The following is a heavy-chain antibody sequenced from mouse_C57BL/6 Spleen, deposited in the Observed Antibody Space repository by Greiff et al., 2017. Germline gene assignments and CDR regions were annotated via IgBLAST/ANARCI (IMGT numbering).Heavy chain of an antibody. CDR3: ARSLYCGSSCHFGG. CDR1: GYAFSSSW. J-gene: IGHJ2*01. V-gene: IGHV1-82*01. Sequence: VQLQQSGPELVKPGASVKISCTASGYAFSSSWMNWVKQRPGKGLEWIGRIYPGDGDTNYNGKFKGKATLTADKSSSTAYMQLKSLTSEDSAVSFCARSLYCGSSCHFGGWGQGTTLTVSS. D-gene: IGHD1-1*01. CDR2: IYPGDGDT.